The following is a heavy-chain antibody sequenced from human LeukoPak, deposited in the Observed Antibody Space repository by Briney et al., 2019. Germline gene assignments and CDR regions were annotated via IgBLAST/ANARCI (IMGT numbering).Heavy chain of an antibody. CDR1: GYSFTTYW. Sequence: GESLKISCKGSGYSFTTYWIAWVRQMPGKGLEWMGIIYPGDSDTRYSPSFQGQVTISADKSISTAYLQWSSLKASDTAMYYCARQGSGYYYEDDAFDIWGQGTMVTVSS. CDR2: IYPGDSDT. J-gene: IGHJ3*02. V-gene: IGHV5-51*01. D-gene: IGHD3-22*01. CDR3: ARQGSGYYYEDDAFDI.